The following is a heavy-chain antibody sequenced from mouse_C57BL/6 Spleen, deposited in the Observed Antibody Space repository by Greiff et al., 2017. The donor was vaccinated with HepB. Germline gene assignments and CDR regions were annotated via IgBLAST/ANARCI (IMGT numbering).Heavy chain of an antibody. Sequence: QVQLQQSGAELARPGASVKMSCKASGYTFTSYTMHWVKQRPGQGLEWIGYINPSSGYTKYNQKFKDKATLTADKSSSTAYMQLSSLTSEDSAVYYCARRGYGNYYFDYWGQGTTLTVSS. CDR2: INPSSGYT. J-gene: IGHJ2*01. CDR3: ARRGYGNYYFDY. CDR1: GYTFTSYT. D-gene: IGHD2-10*02. V-gene: IGHV1-4*01.